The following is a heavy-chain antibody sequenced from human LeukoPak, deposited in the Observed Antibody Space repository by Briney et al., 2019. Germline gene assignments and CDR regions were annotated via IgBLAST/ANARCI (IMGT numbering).Heavy chain of an antibody. CDR2: ISWNSGSI. CDR3: AKDYSSGWYGGWFDP. J-gene: IGHJ5*02. V-gene: IGHV3-9*01. D-gene: IGHD6-19*01. Sequence: PGRSLRLSCAASGFTFDDDAMHWVRQAPGKGLEWVSGISWNSGSIGYADSVKGRFTISRDNAKNSLYLQMNSLRAEDTALYYCAKDYSSGWYGGWFDPWGQGTLVTVSS. CDR1: GFTFDDDA.